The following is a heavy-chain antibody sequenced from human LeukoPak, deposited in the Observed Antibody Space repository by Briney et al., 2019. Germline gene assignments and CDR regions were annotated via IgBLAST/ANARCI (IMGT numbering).Heavy chain of an antibody. J-gene: IGHJ5*02. CDR1: GFTVSSNY. CDR2: IYSGGST. V-gene: IGHV3-66*01. D-gene: IGHD6-13*01. CDR3: ARETLSSSSWYAPRRTDNWFDP. Sequence: QAGGSLRLSCAASGFTVSSNYMSWVRQAPGKGLEWVSVIYSGGSTYYADSVKGRFTISRDNSKNTLYLQMNSLRAEDTAVYYCARETLSSSSWYAPRRTDNWFDPWGQGTLVTVSS.